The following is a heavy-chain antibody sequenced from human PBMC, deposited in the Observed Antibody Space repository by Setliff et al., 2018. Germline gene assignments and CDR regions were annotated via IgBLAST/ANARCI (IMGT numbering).Heavy chain of an antibody. CDR3: AKVITVFGVVIMENWFDP. D-gene: IGHD3-3*01. Sequence: SETLSLTCTVSGGSISSGTYYCSWIRQPAGEGLEWIGRLHTSGSIDYNPSLKSRVTMLVDTSKNQFSLKLSSVTAADTAVYYCAKVITVFGVVIMENWFDPWGQGTLVTSPQ. V-gene: IGHV4-61*02. CDR2: LHTSGSI. CDR1: GGSISSGTYY. J-gene: IGHJ5*02.